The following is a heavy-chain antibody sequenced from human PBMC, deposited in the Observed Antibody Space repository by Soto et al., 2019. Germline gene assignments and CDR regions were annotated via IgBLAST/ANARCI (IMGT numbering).Heavy chain of an antibody. Sequence: QVQLVESGGGVVQPGRSLRLSCAASGFTFSSYGMHWVRQAPGKGLEWVAVISYDGSNKYYADSVKGRFTISRDNSKNTLDLQMNSLRAEDTAVYYCAKGGSSSTWGQGTLVTVSS. V-gene: IGHV3-30*18. J-gene: IGHJ4*02. D-gene: IGHD6-6*01. CDR1: GFTFSSYG. CDR3: AKGGSSST. CDR2: ISYDGSNK.